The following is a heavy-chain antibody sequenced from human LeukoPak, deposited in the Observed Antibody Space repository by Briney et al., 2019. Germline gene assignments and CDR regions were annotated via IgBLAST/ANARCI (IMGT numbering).Heavy chain of an antibody. V-gene: IGHV1-2*06. D-gene: IGHD2-15*01. Sequence: GASVKVSCKASGYTFTGHYMHWVRQAPGQGLEWMGRINPNSGGTNHAQKFQGRVTMTRDTSISTAYMELSRLRSDDTAVYYCARDPFSFSSYWGQGTLVTVSS. J-gene: IGHJ4*02. CDR2: INPNSGGT. CDR1: GYTFTGHY. CDR3: ARDPFSFSSY.